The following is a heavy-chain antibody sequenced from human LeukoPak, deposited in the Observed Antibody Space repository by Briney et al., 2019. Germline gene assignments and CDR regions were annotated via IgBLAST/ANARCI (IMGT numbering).Heavy chain of an antibody. V-gene: IGHV4-61*02. CDR3: ARDLNAAVAGTPVPFPYGMDV. D-gene: IGHD6-19*01. J-gene: IGHJ6*02. CDR2: IYTSGST. CDR1: GGSLSSGSYY. Sequence: SQTLSLTCTVSGGSLSSGSYYWSWIRQPAGKGLEWIGRIYTSGSTNYNPSLKSRVTISVDTSKNQFSLKLSSVTAADTAVYYCARDLNAAVAGTPVPFPYGMDVWGQGTTVTVSS.